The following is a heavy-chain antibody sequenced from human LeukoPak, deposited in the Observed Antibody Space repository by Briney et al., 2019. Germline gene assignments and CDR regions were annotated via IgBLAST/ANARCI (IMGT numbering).Heavy chain of an antibody. D-gene: IGHD3-22*01. CDR1: GDSISTSSSY. CDR2: IYYSGST. V-gene: IGHV4-39*07. Sequence: PSETLSLTCSVSGDSISTSSSYWGWIRQPPGKGLEWIGSIYYSGSTYYNPSLKSRVTISVDTSKNQFSLELNSVTAADTAVYYCARGRYYDSSGYYGANWFDPWGQGTLVTVSS. J-gene: IGHJ5*02. CDR3: ARGRYYDSSGYYGANWFDP.